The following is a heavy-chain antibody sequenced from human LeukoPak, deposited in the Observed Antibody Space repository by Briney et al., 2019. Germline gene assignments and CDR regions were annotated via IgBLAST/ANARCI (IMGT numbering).Heavy chain of an antibody. J-gene: IGHJ4*02. V-gene: IGHV3-64D*06. Sequence: PGGSLRLSCSASGFTFSSYAMHWVRQAPGKGLEYVSAISSNGGSTYYTDSVKGRFTISRDNSKNTLYLQMSSLRAEDTAVYYCVKDRYRSSTSCYAFDYWGQGTLVTVSS. D-gene: IGHD2-2*01. CDR1: GFTFSSYA. CDR2: ISSNGGST. CDR3: VKDRYRSSTSCYAFDY.